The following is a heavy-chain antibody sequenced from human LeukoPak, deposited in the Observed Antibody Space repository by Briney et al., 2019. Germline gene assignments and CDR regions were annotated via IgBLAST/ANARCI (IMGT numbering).Heavy chain of an antibody. CDR2: ISYDGSNK. CDR1: GFTFSSYG. CDR3: ARAIGSSRYPFFDY. D-gene: IGHD6-13*01. V-gene: IGHV3-30*03. J-gene: IGHJ4*02. Sequence: GGSLRLSCAASGFTFSSYGMHWVRQAPGKGLEWVAVISYDGSNKYYADSVKGRFTISRDNSKNTLSLQMNSLRAEDTAVYYCARAIGSSRYPFFDYWGQGTLVTVSS.